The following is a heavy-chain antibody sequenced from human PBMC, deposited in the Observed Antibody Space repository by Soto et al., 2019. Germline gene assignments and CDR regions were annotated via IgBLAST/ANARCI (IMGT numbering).Heavy chain of an antibody. CDR1: GGSVSSGDYC. CDR3: ARGVLR. J-gene: IGHJ3*01. CDR2: ISYSGST. Sequence: QVQLQESGPGLVKPSETLSLTCTVSGGSVSSGDYCWSWIRQPPGKGLEWIGCISYSGSTRYNPSLQRRVTISMDTSKNQFSLKLSSVTAADTAVYYCARGVLRWGQGTMVTVSS. V-gene: IGHV4-61*08. D-gene: IGHD3-10*01.